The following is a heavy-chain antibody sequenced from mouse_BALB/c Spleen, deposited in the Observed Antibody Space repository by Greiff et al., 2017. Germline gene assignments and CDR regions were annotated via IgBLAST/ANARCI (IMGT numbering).Heavy chain of an antibody. CDR2: INPSNGGT. Sequence: QVQLQQSGAELAKPGASVKMSCKASGYTFTSYYMYWVKQRPGQGLEWIGGINPSNGGTNFNEKFKSKATLTVDKSSSTAYMQLSSLTSEDSAVYYCTRRVYDYDVTWFAYWGQGTLVTVSA. D-gene: IGHD2-4*01. CDR1: GYTFTSYY. V-gene: IGHV1S81*02. J-gene: IGHJ3*01. CDR3: TRRVYDYDVTWFAY.